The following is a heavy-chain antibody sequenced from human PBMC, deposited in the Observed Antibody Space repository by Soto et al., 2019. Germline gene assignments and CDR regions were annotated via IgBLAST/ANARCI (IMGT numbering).Heavy chain of an antibody. Sequence: QVQLVQSGAEVKKPGSSVKVSCKASGGTFSSYAISWVRQAPGQGLEWMGWINPNSGGTNYAQKFQGWVTMTRDTSISTAYMELSRLRSDDTAVYYCAREARDMVATIRRMNFDHWGQGTLVTVSS. J-gene: IGHJ4*02. CDR2: INPNSGGT. V-gene: IGHV1-2*04. CDR1: GGTFSSYA. CDR3: AREARDMVATIRRMNFDH. D-gene: IGHD5-12*01.